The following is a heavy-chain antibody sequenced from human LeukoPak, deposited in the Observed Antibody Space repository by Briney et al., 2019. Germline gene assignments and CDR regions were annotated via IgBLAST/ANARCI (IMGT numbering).Heavy chain of an antibody. D-gene: IGHD3-22*01. CDR2: MYTSGTT. J-gene: IGHJ4*02. CDR3: ARTASGYYLFDY. CDR1: GGSIRSGSYY. V-gene: IGHV4-61*02. Sequence: SQTLSLXCTVSGGSIRSGSYYWNWIRQPAGKGLEWIGRMYTSGTTNYNPSLKSRVTISVDTSKNQFSLKLSSVTAADTAVYCCARTASGYYLFDYWGQGTLVTVSS.